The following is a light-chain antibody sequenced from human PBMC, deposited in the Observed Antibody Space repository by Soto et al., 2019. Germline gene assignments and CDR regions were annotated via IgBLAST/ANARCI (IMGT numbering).Light chain of an antibody. CDR1: QSISSW. V-gene: IGKV1-5*01. CDR3: LQDINYPWT. Sequence: DSQMTQSPSTLSAPVVERVTITCRASQSISSWLAWYQQKPGKAPKLLIYDASSLESGVPPRFSGSGSGTDFTLAISSLQPEDSATYYCLQDINYPWTFGQGTKVDIK. J-gene: IGKJ1*01. CDR2: DAS.